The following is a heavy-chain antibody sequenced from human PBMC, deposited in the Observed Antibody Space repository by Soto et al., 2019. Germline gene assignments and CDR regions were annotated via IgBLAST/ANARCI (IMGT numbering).Heavy chain of an antibody. CDR1: GFTFSSYW. V-gene: IGHV3-7*01. CDR2: IKQDGSEK. Sequence: GGSLRLSCAASGFTFSSYWMSWVRQAPGKGLEWVANIKQDGSEKYYVDSVKGRFTISRDNAKNSLYLQMNSLRAEDTAVYYCARANGSGSYSMTLLAPYYMDVWGKGTTVTVSS. J-gene: IGHJ6*03. CDR3: ARANGSGSYSMTLLAPYYMDV. D-gene: IGHD3-10*01.